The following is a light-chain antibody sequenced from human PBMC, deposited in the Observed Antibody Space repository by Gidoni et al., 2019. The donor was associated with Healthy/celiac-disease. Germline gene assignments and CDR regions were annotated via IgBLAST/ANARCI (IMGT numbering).Light chain of an antibody. CDR1: QSVRSSY. J-gene: IGKJ4*01. Sequence: TLSLSQGKRVTLACRASQSVRSSYLTWYQQKPRQAHRLLIYGASTRATGIPARFSGSGSGTDFTLTISSLQPEVFAVYYCQQDYNFHTTFGGGTKVEIK. V-gene: IGKV3D-7*01. CDR2: GAS. CDR3: QQDYNFHTT.